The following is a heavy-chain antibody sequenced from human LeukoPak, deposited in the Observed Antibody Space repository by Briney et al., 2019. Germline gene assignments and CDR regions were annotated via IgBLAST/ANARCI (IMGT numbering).Heavy chain of an antibody. V-gene: IGHV5-51*01. CDR3: ARHVRGYSGYDYYYYYYMDV. D-gene: IGHD5-12*01. J-gene: IGHJ6*03. Sequence: GESLKISCKGSGYSFTSYWIGWVRQMPGKGLGRMGIIYPGDSDTRYSPSFQGQVTISADKSISTTYLQWSSLKASDTAMYYCARHVRGYSGYDYYYYYYMDVWGKGTTVTISS. CDR1: GYSFTSYW. CDR2: IYPGDSDT.